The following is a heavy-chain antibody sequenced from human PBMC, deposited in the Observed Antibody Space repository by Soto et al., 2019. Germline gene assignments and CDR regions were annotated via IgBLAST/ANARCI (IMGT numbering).Heavy chain of an antibody. J-gene: IGHJ4*02. CDR2: LHYGRSA. CDR1: GDSISSYY. CDR3: ARDAGYSYGPFDY. Sequence: PSETLSLTCAVSGDSISSYYCMWIRQPPGKGLESIGYLHYGRSANYNPSLKSRVTLSVDTSTNQCSLTLSSMTAADTAVYYCARDAGYSYGPFDYWGQGTLVTVSS. V-gene: IGHV4-59*01. D-gene: IGHD5-18*01.